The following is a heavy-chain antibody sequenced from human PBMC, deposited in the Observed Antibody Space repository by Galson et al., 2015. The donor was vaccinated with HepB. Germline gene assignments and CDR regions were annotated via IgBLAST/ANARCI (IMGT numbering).Heavy chain of an antibody. D-gene: IGHD2-21*02. J-gene: IGHJ6*03. CDR3: VRGGQCSFGDCLGRVFHYNYMDV. CDR2: ILPMYGKP. Sequence: SVKVSCKGSGGTFNEHPISWVRQAPGQGLKWMGGILPMYGKPYYGQNFQGRVIISADTSTNTAYLEMRSLTSEDTAVYYCVRGGQCSFGDCLGRVFHYNYMDVWGEGTSVTVSS. CDR1: GGTFNEHP. V-gene: IGHV1-69*06.